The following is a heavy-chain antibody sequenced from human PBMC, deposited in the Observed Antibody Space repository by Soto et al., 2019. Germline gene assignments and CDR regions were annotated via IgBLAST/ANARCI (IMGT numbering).Heavy chain of an antibody. D-gene: IGHD1-1*01. CDR1: GGSISSGTSY. Sequence: QLRLQESGPGLVRPSEPLSLTCTVSGGSISSGTSYWGWIRKSTGTGLEWIGSMYYTGTTDYNSSLKSRATISVDMSKNQFSLKLSSVTAADTAVYFCAIVRPTNNWYSFDVWGQGSLVTVS. CDR3: AIVRPTNNWYSFDV. CDR2: MYYTGTT. V-gene: IGHV4-39*01. J-gene: IGHJ3*01.